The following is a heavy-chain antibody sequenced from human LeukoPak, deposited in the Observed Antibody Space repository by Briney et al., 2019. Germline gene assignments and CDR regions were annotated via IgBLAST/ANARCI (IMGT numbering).Heavy chain of an antibody. V-gene: IGHV3-7*03. CDR3: AKNLAPKDAFDI. Sequence: GGSLRLSCAASGFTSSSYWMSWVRQAPGNGLEWVADIKQDGSEKYYVDSVKGRFTISRDNSKNTLYLQMNSLRAEDTAVYYCAKNLAPKDAFDIWGQGTMVTVSS. CDR2: IKQDGSEK. J-gene: IGHJ3*02. CDR1: GFTSSSYW.